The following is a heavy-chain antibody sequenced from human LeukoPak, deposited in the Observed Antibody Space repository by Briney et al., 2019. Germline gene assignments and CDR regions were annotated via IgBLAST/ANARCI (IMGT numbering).Heavy chain of an antibody. J-gene: IGHJ6*02. CDR2: ISAYNCNT. D-gene: IGHD3-22*01. CDR1: GYTFTIYG. Sequence: ASVKVSCKASGYTFTIYGISWVRQAPGPGVEWMGWISAYNCNTTYAPQLQGRVTMTTDTSTSTAYMELRSLRSADTAVYSCARDPDHSSGYWLYYYYYGMDVWGQGTTVTVSS. V-gene: IGHV1-18*01. CDR3: ARDPDHSSGYWLYYYYYGMDV.